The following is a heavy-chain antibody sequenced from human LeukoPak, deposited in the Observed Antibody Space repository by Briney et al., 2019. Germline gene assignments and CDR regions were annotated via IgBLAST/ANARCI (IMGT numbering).Heavy chain of an antibody. Sequence: SETLSLTCAAYGGSFSGYYWSWIRQPPGKGLEWIGEINHSGSTNYNPSLKSRVTISVDTSRNQFSLKLSSVTAADTAVYYCARTNDYWFDPWGQGTLVTVSS. CDR2: INHSGST. V-gene: IGHV4-34*01. D-gene: IGHD3-3*01. CDR1: GGSFSGYY. CDR3: ARTNDYWFDP. J-gene: IGHJ5*02.